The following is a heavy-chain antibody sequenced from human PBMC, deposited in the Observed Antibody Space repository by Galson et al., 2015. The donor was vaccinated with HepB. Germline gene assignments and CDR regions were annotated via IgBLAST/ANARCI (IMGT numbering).Heavy chain of an antibody. Sequence: SLRLSCAASGFTLSSYGMHWVRQAPGKGLEWVAVIWYDGSNKYYADSVKGRFTISRDNSKNTLYLQMNSLRAEDTAVYYCARDHYGDYPYYYMDVWGKGTTVTVSS. CDR3: ARDHYGDYPYYYMDV. CDR1: GFTLSSYG. V-gene: IGHV3-33*01. D-gene: IGHD4-17*01. J-gene: IGHJ6*03. CDR2: IWYDGSNK.